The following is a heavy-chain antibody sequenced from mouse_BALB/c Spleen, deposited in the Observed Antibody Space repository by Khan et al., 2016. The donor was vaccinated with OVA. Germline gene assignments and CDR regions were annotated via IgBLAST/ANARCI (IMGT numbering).Heavy chain of an antibody. CDR3: ARTGCQYSGYDAIDY. Sequence: EVELVESGGGLVQPGGSLRLSCATSGFTFTDYYMSWVRQPPGKALEWFGFIRNKANYYTTEYITSVKGRFTISRDDSKSILYLQMNTLRAEDSATSYCARTGCQYSGYDAIDYWSQGTSVTVSS. CDR2: IRNKANYYTT. V-gene: IGHV7-3*02. J-gene: IGHJ4*01. D-gene: IGHD4-1*01. CDR1: GFTFTDYY.